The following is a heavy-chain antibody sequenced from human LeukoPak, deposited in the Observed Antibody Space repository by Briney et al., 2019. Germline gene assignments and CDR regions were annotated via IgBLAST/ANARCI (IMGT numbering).Heavy chain of an antibody. CDR2: IYHSGST. D-gene: IGHD3-3*01. V-gene: IGHV4-38-2*02. CDR1: GYSISSGYY. Sequence: SETLSLTCTVSGYSISSGYYWGWIRQPPGKGLEWIGSIYHSGSTYYNPPLKSRVTISVDTSKNQFSLKLSSVTAADTAVYYCARRGETYYDFWSGYYFYNWFDPWGQGTLVTVSS. CDR3: ARRGETYYDFWSGYYFYNWFDP. J-gene: IGHJ5*02.